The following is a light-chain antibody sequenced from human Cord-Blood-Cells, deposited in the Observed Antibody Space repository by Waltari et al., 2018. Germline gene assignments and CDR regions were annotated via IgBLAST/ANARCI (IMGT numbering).Light chain of an antibody. CDR3: QQYNNWPLT. Sequence: EIVMTQSPATLSVYPGERATLSCRASQSVSSNLAWYQQKPGQAPRLLIYGASTRATGIPARFRGSGSGTEFTLTISSLQSEDFAVYYCQQYNNWPLTFGGGTKVEIK. V-gene: IGKV3-15*01. CDR2: GAS. CDR1: QSVSSN. J-gene: IGKJ4*01.